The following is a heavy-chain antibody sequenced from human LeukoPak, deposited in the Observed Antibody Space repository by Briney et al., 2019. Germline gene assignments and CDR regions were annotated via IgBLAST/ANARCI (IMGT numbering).Heavy chain of an antibody. J-gene: IGHJ6*03. CDR3: ATSGYDARLNYMDV. Sequence: GGSLRLSCAASGFTVSSNYMSWVRQAPGKGLEWVSVIYSGGSTYYADSVKGRFTISRDNSKNTLYLQMNSLRAEDTAVYYCATSGYDARLNYMDVWGKGTTVTVSS. V-gene: IGHV3-53*01. CDR2: IYSGGST. D-gene: IGHD5-12*01. CDR1: GFTVSSNY.